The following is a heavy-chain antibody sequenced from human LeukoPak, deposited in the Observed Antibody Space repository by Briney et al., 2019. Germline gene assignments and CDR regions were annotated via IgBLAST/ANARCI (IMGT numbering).Heavy chain of an antibody. Sequence: GGSLRLSCAASGFTFSTYSMNWVRQAPGEGLEWVSSISSSSSYIYYADSLKGRFTISRDNAKNSLYLQMNSLRAEDTAVYYCARIQLNSYYYYMDVWGKGTTVTASS. CDR2: ISSSSSYI. CDR3: ARIQLNSYYYYMDV. D-gene: IGHD2-2*01. J-gene: IGHJ6*03. V-gene: IGHV3-21*01. CDR1: GFTFSTYS.